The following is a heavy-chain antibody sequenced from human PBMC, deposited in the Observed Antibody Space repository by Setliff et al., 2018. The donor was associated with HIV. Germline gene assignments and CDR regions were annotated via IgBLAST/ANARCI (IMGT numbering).Heavy chain of an antibody. CDR3: ARSGHFDSSAEF. CDR1: GGTFGGSSA. V-gene: IGHV1-69*06. CDR2: VVPVFNTV. J-gene: IGHJ4*02. Sequence: SVKVSCKTSGGTFGGSSAINWVRQAPGQGLEWMGRVVPVFNTVNYAQLFQDRITISADKSTSTAYTELSNLRSNDTAVYYCARSGHFDSSAEFWGQGTLVTVSS. D-gene: IGHD3-22*01.